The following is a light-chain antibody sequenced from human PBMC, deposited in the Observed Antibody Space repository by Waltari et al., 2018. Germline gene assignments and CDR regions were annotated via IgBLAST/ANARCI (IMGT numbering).Light chain of an antibody. V-gene: IGLV2-23*01. Sequence: QSALTQPAAVSGSPGQSITISCAGSNSDVGNYNLVSWYQQHPGEAHKLLIFETTKRPSGVSDRFSGSRSGNTASLTISGLQAEDEAEYSCCAYAGSSIYVFGSGTRVTVL. J-gene: IGLJ1*01. CDR3: CAYAGSSIYV. CDR2: ETT. CDR1: NSDVGNYNL.